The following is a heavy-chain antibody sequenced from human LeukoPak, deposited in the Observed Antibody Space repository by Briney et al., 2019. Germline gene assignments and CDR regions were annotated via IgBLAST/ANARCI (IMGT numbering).Heavy chain of an antibody. J-gene: IGHJ4*02. Sequence: GGSLRLSCVDSAFNFSGNYMTWVRQAPGRGLEWVSIIFSGGETYDAESVKDRFTIARDNSQNTVYLQMNGLRPDDTAVYYCALIRGRSYPLSYWGQGSLVTVSS. V-gene: IGHV3-66*01. D-gene: IGHD1-26*01. CDR1: AFNFSGNY. CDR3: ALIRGRSYPLSY. CDR2: IFSGGET.